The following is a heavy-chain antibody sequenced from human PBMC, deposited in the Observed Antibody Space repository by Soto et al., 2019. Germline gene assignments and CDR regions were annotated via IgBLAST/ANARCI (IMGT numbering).Heavy chain of an antibody. CDR3: ARDLGYSLDY. CDR2: ISSGVIST. Sequence: GGSLRLSCAASGFTFSSYWMHWVRQAPGKGLVWVSHISSGVISTSYADSVKGRFTISRDNAKNTLYLQMNSLRAEDTAVYYCARDLGYSLDYWGQGTLVTVSS. CDR1: GFTFSSYW. J-gene: IGHJ4*02. V-gene: IGHV3-74*01. D-gene: IGHD5-18*01.